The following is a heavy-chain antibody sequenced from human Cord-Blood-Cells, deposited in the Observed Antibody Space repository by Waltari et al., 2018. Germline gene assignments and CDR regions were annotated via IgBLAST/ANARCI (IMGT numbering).Heavy chain of an antibody. CDR1: GYSISSGYY. CDR2: IYHSGGT. J-gene: IGHJ3*02. V-gene: IGHV4-38-2*02. Sequence: QVQLQESGPGLVKPSETLSLTCTVSGYSISSGYYWGWIRQPPGKGLEWIGSIYHSGGTSYNQPLKSRVTISVDTSKNQFSLKLSSVTAADTAVYYCARDDSSSYAFDIWGQGTMVTVSS. D-gene: IGHD6-6*01. CDR3: ARDDSSSYAFDI.